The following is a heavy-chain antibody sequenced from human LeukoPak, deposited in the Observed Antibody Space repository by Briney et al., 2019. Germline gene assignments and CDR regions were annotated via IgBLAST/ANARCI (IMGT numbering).Heavy chain of an antibody. CDR3: ARDVGYYYATEAIDY. D-gene: IGHD3-10*01. CDR2: INPSGGST. V-gene: IGHV1-46*01. Sequence: ASVKVSCKASGYTFTSYYMHWVRQAPGQGLEWMGIINPSGGSTSYAQKFQGRVTVTRDMSTSTVYMELSSLRSEDTAVYYCARDVGYYYATEAIDYWGQGTLVTVSS. J-gene: IGHJ4*02. CDR1: GYTFTSYY.